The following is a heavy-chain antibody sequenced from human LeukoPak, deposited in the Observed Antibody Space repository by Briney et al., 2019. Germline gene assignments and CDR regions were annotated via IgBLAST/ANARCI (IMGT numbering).Heavy chain of an antibody. J-gene: IGHJ5*02. Sequence: ASVKVSCKASGYTFTGYGISWVRQAPGQGLEWMGWISAYNGNTNYAQKLQGRVTMTTDTSTSTAYMELRSLRSDDTAVYYCARDKGYGDYDWFDPWGQGTLVTASS. CDR2: ISAYNGNT. V-gene: IGHV1-18*01. CDR3: ARDKGYGDYDWFDP. D-gene: IGHD4-17*01. CDR1: GYTFTGYG.